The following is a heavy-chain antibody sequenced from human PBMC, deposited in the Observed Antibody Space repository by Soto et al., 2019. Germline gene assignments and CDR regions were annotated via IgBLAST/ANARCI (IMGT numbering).Heavy chain of an antibody. V-gene: IGHV3-30-3*01. J-gene: IGHJ4*02. D-gene: IGHD3-22*01. CDR1: GFTFSTSV. CDR3: AREEFEDGRGHFDY. Sequence: QVQLVESGGGVVQPGGSLRLSCAASGFTFSTSVMHWVRQAPGKGLEWMAIISYGGVNKYYADSVKGRFTISRDISESTLYLQMNSLRTEDTAVYYCAREEFEDGRGHFDYWGQGTLGSVSS. CDR2: ISYGGVNK.